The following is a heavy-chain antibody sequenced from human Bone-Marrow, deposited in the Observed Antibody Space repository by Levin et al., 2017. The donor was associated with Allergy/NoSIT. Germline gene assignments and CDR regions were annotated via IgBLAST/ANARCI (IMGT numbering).Heavy chain of an antibody. Sequence: GSLRLSCAVYGGSFSGYYWSWIRQPPGKGLEWIGEINHSGSTNYNPSLKSRVTISVDTSKNQFSLKLSSVTAADTAVYYCARGVSGSLDKDGEDWGQGTLVTVSS. D-gene: IGHD4-17*01. CDR2: INHSGST. V-gene: IGHV4-34*01. J-gene: IGHJ4*02. CDR3: ARGVSGSLDKDGED. CDR1: GGSFSGYY.